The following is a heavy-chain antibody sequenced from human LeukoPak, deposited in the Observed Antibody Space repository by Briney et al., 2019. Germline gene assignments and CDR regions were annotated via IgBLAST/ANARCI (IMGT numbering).Heavy chain of an antibody. D-gene: IGHD3-22*01. CDR2: ISGSGGST. Sequence: QPGGSLRLSCVASGFTFSNYAMSWVRQAPGKGLEWVSAISGSGGSTYYAGSVKGRFTISRDNSKNTLYLQMNSLRAEDTAVYYCAKSLAMIVVVITTLAFDIWGQGTMVTVSS. V-gene: IGHV3-23*01. CDR1: GFTFSNYA. CDR3: AKSLAMIVVVITTLAFDI. J-gene: IGHJ3*02.